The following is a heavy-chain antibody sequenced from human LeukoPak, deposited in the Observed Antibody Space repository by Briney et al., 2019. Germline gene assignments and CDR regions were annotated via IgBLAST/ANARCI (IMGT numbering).Heavy chain of an antibody. CDR2: ISGSAVIT. J-gene: IGHJ3*02. CDR1: GLTFINFG. D-gene: IGHD3-3*01. Sequence: GGSLRLSCAASGLTFINFGMTWVRQAPGKGLEWVSAISGSAVITFYADSVRGRFTISRDNSKNTLYLQMNSLRAEDTALYYCAKSRLSGINDAFDIWGQGTMVTVSS. CDR3: AKSRLSGINDAFDI. V-gene: IGHV3-23*01.